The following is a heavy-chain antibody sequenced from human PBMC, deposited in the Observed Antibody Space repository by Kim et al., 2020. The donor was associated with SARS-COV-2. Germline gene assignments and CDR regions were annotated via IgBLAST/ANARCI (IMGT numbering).Heavy chain of an antibody. CDR1: GYTLTELS. CDR2: FDPEDGET. D-gene: IGHD2-15*01. V-gene: IGHV1-24*01. CDR3: ATGGGVLGCSGGSCYSGLYYYYYYGMDV. J-gene: IGHJ6*02. Sequence: ASVKVSCKVSGYTLTELSMHWVRQAPGKGLEWMGGFDPEDGETIYAQKFQGRVTMTEDTSTDTAYMELSSLRSEDTAVYYCATGGGVLGCSGGSCYSGLYYYYYYGMDVWGQGTTVTVSS.